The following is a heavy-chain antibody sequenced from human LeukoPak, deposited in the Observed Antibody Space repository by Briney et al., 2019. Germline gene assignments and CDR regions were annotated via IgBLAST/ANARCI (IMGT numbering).Heavy chain of an antibody. CDR2: IMPMFGKA. D-gene: IGHD6-13*01. J-gene: IGHJ4*02. V-gene: IGHV1-69*06. CDR1: GGTFSSYD. Sequence: GASVKVSCKASGGTFSSYDISWVRQAPGQGLEWMGGIMPMFGKANYAQKFQGRVTTTADKATSTAYMELRSLRSDDTAVYYCARGVLAAAGTVISPADYWGQGTLVTVSS. CDR3: ARGVLAAAGTVISPADY.